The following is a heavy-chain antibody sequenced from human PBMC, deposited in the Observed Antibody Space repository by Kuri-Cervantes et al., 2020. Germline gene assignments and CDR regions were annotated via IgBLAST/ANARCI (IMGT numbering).Heavy chain of an antibody. J-gene: IGHJ3*02. CDR1: GFTFSSYA. Sequence: SLKISCAASGFTFSSYAMHWVRQAPGKGLEWVAVISYDGSNKYYADSVKGRFTISRDNSKNTLYLQMNSLRAEDTAVYYCAISLDYDFWSGTIGLSAFDIWGQGTMVTVSS. CDR3: AISLDYDFWSGTIGLSAFDI. D-gene: IGHD3-3*01. CDR2: ISYDGSNK. V-gene: IGHV3-30-3*01.